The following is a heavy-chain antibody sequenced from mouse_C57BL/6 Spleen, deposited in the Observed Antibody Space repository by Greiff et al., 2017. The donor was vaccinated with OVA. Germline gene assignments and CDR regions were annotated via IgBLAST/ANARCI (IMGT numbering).Heavy chain of an antibody. CDR2: IHPNSGST. Sequence: QVQLQQPGAELVKPGASVKLSCKASGYTFTSYWMHWVKQRPGQGLEWIGMIHPNSGSTNYNEKFKSKATLTVDKSSSTAYMQLSSLTSEDSAVYYGARGGYYLGGYFDVWGTGTTVTVSS. CDR3: ARGGYYLGGYFDV. J-gene: IGHJ1*03. V-gene: IGHV1-64*01. CDR1: GYTFTSYW. D-gene: IGHD2-3*01.